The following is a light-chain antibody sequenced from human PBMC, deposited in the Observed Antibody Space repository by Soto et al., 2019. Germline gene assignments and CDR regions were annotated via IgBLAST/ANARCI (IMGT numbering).Light chain of an antibody. CDR2: DVT. J-gene: IGLJ2*01. CDR1: SSDVGAYDF. CDR3: SSYTTRSTLV. Sequence: QSVLTQPASVSGSPGQSITISCTRTSSDVGAYDFVSWYQHSPGKSPKLVTFDVTHRPPGISDRFSGSKSANTASLTISGLQAADEAFYYCSSYTTRSTLVFGGGTKLTVL. V-gene: IGLV2-14*01.